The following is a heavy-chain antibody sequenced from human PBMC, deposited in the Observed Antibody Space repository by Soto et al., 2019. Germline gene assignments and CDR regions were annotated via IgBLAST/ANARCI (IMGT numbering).Heavy chain of an antibody. D-gene: IGHD2-2*01. CDR1: GGTFTSYS. CDR3: ARARIVAVSGRTGGYYYYAMDL. J-gene: IGHJ6*02. CDR2: VIPRFGTT. Sequence: QVQLEQSGAEVKRPGSSVKVSCRASGGTFTSYSINWVRRAPGQGPEWMGAVIPRFGTTTYAQRFEGRVTVTADASTSTVFMEMSGLRSEDTAVYFCARARIVAVSGRTGGYYYYAMDLWGQGTAVIVPS. V-gene: IGHV1-69*01.